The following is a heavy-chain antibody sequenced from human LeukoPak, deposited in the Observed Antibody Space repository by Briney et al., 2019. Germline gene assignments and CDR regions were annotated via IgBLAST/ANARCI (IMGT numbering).Heavy chain of an antibody. J-gene: IGHJ4*02. CDR1: GFILDDYA. Sequence: GGSLRLSWAALGFILDDYARIWVRQAQGKGLEGVSGISWNSGIIDYADSVKGRFTISRDNAKNSLYLQMNSLRAEDTAFYYCAMSTVSSGFDRWGQGTLVTVSS. CDR2: ISWNSGII. V-gene: IGHV3-9*01. D-gene: IGHD4-17*01. CDR3: AMSTVSSGFDR.